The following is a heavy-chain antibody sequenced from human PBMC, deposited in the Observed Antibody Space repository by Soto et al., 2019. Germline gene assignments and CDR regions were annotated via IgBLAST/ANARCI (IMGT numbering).Heavy chain of an antibody. D-gene: IGHD1-7*01. CDR3: ASRDPGTSVDY. V-gene: IGHV4-4*02. CDR1: GCSFTSNNW. J-gene: IGHJ4*02. CDR2: IYRTGST. Sequence: PSETLALTCAVSGCSFTSNNWWTWVRQPPGQGLEWIGEIYRTGSTNYNPSLKSRVTISLDKSENQFSLKVTSLTAADTAVYYCASRDPGTSVDYWGQGTLVTVPS.